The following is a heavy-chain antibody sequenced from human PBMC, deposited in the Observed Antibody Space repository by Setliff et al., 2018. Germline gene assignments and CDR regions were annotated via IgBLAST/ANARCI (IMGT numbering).Heavy chain of an antibody. D-gene: IGHD2-8*01. CDR3: SRLVRFCTKTACQRLSGGEF. CDR2: ISTYNGHT. V-gene: IGHV1-18*01. CDR1: DYILTSYG. Sequence: ASVKVSCKTSDYILTSYGLSWVRQAPGQGLDWMGWISTYNGHTNYAQRLQGRVTLTTDTSTSTAYLDLRSLEPDDTAVYYCSRLVRFCTKTACQRLSGGEFWGQGTLVTVSS. J-gene: IGHJ4*02.